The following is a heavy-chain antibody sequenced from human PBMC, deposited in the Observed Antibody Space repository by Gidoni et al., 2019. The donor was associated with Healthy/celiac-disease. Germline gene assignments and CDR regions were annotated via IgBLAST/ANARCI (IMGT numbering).Heavy chain of an antibody. J-gene: IGHJ3*02. V-gene: IGHV4-31*03. CDR1: GGSISSGGYS. CDR3: ARDSYSYGSDAFDI. Sequence: QVQLQESGPRLVKPSQTLSLTCTVSGGSISSGGYSWSWIRQHPGKGLEWIGYIYYSGSTYYNPSLKSRVTISVDTSKNQFSLKLSSVTAADTAVYYCARDSYSYGSDAFDIWGQGTMVTVSS. D-gene: IGHD5-18*01. CDR2: IYYSGST.